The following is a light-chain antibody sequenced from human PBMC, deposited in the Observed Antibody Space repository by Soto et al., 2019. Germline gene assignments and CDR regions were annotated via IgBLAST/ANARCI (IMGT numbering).Light chain of an antibody. Sequence: DIVMTQSPLSLPVTPGEPASISCRSSQSLLHTNGYNSLDWYLQKPGQSPQLLISLGSNRASGVPDRFSGSGSGTDFTLKISRVEAEDVGVYYCMQALQTPPTFGQGTKVEIK. CDR1: QSLLHTNGYNS. CDR3: MQALQTPPT. V-gene: IGKV2-28*01. CDR2: LGS. J-gene: IGKJ1*01.